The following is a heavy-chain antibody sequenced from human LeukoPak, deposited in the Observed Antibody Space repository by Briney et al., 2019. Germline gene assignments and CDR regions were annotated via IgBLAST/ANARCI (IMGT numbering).Heavy chain of an antibody. D-gene: IGHD5-18*01. CDR2: IYYSGST. J-gene: IGHJ4*02. Sequence: SQTLSLTCTVSGGSISSGGYYWSWIRQHPGKGLEWIGYIYYSGSTYYNPSLKSRVTISVDTSKNQFSLKLSSVTAADTAVYYRARVPKDTAMIFDYWGQGTLVTVSS. V-gene: IGHV4-31*03. CDR1: GGSISSGGYY. CDR3: ARVPKDTAMIFDY.